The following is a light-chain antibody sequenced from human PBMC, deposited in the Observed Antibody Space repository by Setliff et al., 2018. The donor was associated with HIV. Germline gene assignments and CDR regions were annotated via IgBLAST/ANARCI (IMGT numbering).Light chain of an antibody. Sequence: QSALTQPASVSGSPGQSLTIFCTGTNSDVGGYNYVSWYQQNPGKAPKLIIYQVSNRPSGVPHRFSGSKSGNTASLTISGLQAVGEADYYCSSYGDSPYVFGTGTKV. V-gene: IGLV2-14*01. CDR1: NSDVGGYNY. CDR2: QVS. CDR3: SSYGDSPYV. J-gene: IGLJ1*01.